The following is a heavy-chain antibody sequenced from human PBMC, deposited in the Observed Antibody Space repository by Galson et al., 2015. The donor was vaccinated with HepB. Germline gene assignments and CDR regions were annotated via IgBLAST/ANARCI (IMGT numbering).Heavy chain of an antibody. D-gene: IGHD3-22*01. CDR1: GFSLSTRGMC. CDR2: IDWDDDK. CDR3: ARTRLDSSGYYVFDY. J-gene: IGHJ4*02. Sequence: LVKPTQTLTLTCTFSGFSLSTRGMCVSWIRQPPGKALEWLALIDWDDDKYYSTSLKTRLTISKDTSKNQVVLTMTNMDPVDTATYYCARTRLDSSGYYVFDYWGQGTLVTVSS. V-gene: IGHV2-70*01.